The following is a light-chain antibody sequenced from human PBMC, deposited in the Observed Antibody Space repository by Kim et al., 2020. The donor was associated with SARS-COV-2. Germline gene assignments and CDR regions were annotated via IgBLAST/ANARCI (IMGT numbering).Light chain of an antibody. V-gene: IGLV3-19*01. CDR1: SLRRYY. Sequence: AVGRTGRSTCQGGSLRRYYAGWYQQKTRQDPVLVIYCKNNRPSGIPDQFSGSSSGNKAALTITGAQAEDDDDYYCNNRDSSGNHYVFGTGTKVTVL. CDR2: CKN. J-gene: IGLJ1*01. CDR3: NNRDSSGNHYV.